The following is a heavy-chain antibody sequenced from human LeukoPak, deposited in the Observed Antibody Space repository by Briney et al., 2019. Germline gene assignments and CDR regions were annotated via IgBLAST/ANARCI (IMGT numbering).Heavy chain of an antibody. D-gene: IGHD6-13*01. CDR1: GGSISGYY. J-gene: IGHJ4*02. V-gene: IGHV4-59*08. Sequence: SETLSLTCTVSGGSISGYYWSWIRQPPGKGLEWIGFIYYSGATNYNPSLKSRVTISADTSKNQFSLKLTSVTAADTAVYYCAQGRAAPGIYDYWGQGTLVTVSS. CDR2: IYYSGAT. CDR3: AQGRAAPGIYDY.